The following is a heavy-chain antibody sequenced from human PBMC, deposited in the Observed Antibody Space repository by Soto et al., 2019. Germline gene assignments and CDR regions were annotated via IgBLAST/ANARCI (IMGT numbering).Heavy chain of an antibody. CDR3: ARCRYSYGYDFDS. V-gene: IGHV1-18*01. CDR2: ISAYNGNT. J-gene: IGHJ4*02. CDR1: GYTFTSYG. Sequence: ASVKVSCKASGYTFTSYGISWVRQAPGQGLEWMGWISAYNGNTNYAQKLQGRVTMTTDTSTSTAYMELRSLRDEDTAVYYCARCRYSYGYDFDSWGQGTLVTVSS. D-gene: IGHD5-18*01.